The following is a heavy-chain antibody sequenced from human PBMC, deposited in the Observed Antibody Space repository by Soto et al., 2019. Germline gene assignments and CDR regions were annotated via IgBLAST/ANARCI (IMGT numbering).Heavy chain of an antibody. CDR3: ARAGQGASCSGGSCYLGASDI. J-gene: IGHJ3*02. CDR2: IGTAGDT. CDR1: GFNFSSYD. D-gene: IGHD2-15*01. Sequence: EVQLVESGGGLVQPGGSLRLSCEASGFNFSSYDMHWVRQATGKGLEWVSVIGTAGDTFYTGSVKGRFTISRENDKNAMYLQMNSLRAGDTAVYYCARAGQGASCSGGSCYLGASDIWGQGTMVTVSS. V-gene: IGHV3-13*01.